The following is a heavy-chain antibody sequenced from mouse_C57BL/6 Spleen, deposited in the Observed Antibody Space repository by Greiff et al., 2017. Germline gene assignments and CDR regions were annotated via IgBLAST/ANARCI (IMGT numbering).Heavy chain of an antibody. D-gene: IGHD2-3*01. CDR1: GYTFTSYW. CDR2: IYPGSGST. V-gene: IGHV1-55*01. Sequence: QVQLQQPGAELVKPGASVKMSCKASGYTFTSYWITWVKQRPGQGLEWIGDIYPGSGSTNYNEKFKSKATLTVDTSSSTAYMQLSSLTSEDSAVYYCARFEKVYGGYYLYAMDYWGQGTSVTVSS. CDR3: ARFEKVYGGYYLYAMDY. J-gene: IGHJ4*01.